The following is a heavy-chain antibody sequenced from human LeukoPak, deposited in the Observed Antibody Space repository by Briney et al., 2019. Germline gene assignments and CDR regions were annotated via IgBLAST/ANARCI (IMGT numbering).Heavy chain of an antibody. CDR1: GFTFSSYG. CDR2: ISYDGSNK. J-gene: IGHJ4*02. Sequence: GRSLRLSCAASGFTFSSYGMHWVRHAPGKGLEWVAVISYDGSNKYYADSVKGRFTISRDNSKNTLYLQMNSLRAEDTAVYYCAKDAGYSSSWGGDYWGQGTLVTVSS. CDR3: AKDAGYSSSWGGDY. V-gene: IGHV3-30*18. D-gene: IGHD6-13*01.